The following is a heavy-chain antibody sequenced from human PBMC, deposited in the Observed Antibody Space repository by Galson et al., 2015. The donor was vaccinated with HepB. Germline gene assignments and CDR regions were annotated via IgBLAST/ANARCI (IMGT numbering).Heavy chain of an antibody. J-gene: IGHJ4*02. CDR2: LSYDGGSI. V-gene: IGHV3-30*09. CDR3: AREQRYCSATTCPSARGLFDY. CDR1: GFTFSNYA. Sequence: SLRLSCAASGFTFSNYAMHWARQVPGKGLEWVAVLSYDGGSILYADSVKGRFVISRDNSKNTQHLQMNSLTAEDTAVYYCAREQRYCSATTCPSARGLFDYWGQGTLVTVSS. D-gene: IGHD2-15*01.